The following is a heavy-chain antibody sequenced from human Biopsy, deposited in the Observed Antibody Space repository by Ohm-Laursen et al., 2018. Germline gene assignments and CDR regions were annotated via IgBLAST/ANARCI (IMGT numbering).Heavy chain of an antibody. V-gene: IGHV4-59*01. CDR2: ISYTGYT. J-gene: IGHJ4*02. CDR1: GFTFSSYA. CDR3: ARGSNDFGGLYFPR. Sequence: LRLSCAASGFTFSSYAMTWVRQAPGKGLEWIGHISYTGYTSYNASLKSRVTISVDTSRNHFSLRLSSLTAADTAVYYCARGSNDFGGLYFPRWGQGTLLTVSS. D-gene: IGHD4-23*01.